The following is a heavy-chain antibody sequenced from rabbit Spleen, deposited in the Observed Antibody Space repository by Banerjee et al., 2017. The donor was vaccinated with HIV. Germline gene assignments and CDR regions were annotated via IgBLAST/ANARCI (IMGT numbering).Heavy chain of an antibody. CDR1: GFSFSANYY. V-gene: IGHV1S45*01. CDR2: IYGIGGST. J-gene: IGHJ4*01. CDR3: ARDAGSGPYIDGYFSL. Sequence: QEQLEESAGGLVKPEGSPTLTCTASGFSFSANYYMCWVRQAPGKGLEWIACIYGIGGSTYYASWAKGRFTISETSSTTVTLQMTSLTVADTATYFCARDAGSGPYIDGYFSLGGQGTLVTVS. D-gene: IGHD8-1*01.